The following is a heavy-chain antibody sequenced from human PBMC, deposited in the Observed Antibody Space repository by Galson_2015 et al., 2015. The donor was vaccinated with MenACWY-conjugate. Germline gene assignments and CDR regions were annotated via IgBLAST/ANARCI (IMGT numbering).Heavy chain of an antibody. D-gene: IGHD1-26*01. CDR3: ASRTGYSGSFYFPY. J-gene: IGHJ4*02. Sequence: SEPLSLTCDVSGYSISNGYYWGWIRQPPGKGLEWIGIIYNTGNTYYNASLKSRVTMSVDTSKNQFSLKLTSVTAADSAVYYCASRTGYSGSFYFPYRGQGPLVTVSS. CDR1: GYSISNGYY. V-gene: IGHV4-38-2*01. CDR2: IYNTGNT.